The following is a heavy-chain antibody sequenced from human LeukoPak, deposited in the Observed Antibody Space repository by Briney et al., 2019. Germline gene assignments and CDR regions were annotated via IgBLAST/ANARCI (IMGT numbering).Heavy chain of an antibody. CDR3: ARDSSSSSVYYYYMDV. V-gene: IGHV1-46*01. D-gene: IGHD6-6*01. CDR2: INPSSGST. J-gene: IGHJ6*03. Sequence: ASVKVSCKASGYTFTNYYLHWVRQAPGQGLEWMGIINPSSGSTTYAQKFQGRVTMTRDTSTSTVYMELSSLRSEDTAVYYCARDSSSSSVYYYYMDVWGKGTTVTVSS. CDR1: GYTFTNYY.